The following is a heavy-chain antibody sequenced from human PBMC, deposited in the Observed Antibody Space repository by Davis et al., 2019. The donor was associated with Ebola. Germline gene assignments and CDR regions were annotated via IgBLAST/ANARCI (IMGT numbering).Heavy chain of an antibody. CDR2: ISWNSGSI. CDR3: AKEAIMVQGFDY. D-gene: IGHD3-10*01. CDR1: GFTFSSYA. V-gene: IGHV3-9*01. Sequence: SLKISCAASGFTFSSYAMSWVRQAPGKGLEWVSAISWNSGSIGYADSVKGRFTISRDNAKNSLYLQMNSLRAEDTALYYCAKEAIMVQGFDYWGQGTLVTVSS. J-gene: IGHJ4*02.